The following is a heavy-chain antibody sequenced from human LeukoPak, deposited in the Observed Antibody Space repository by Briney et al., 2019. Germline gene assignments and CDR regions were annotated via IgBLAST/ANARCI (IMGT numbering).Heavy chain of an antibody. J-gene: IGHJ5*02. Sequence: SETLSLTCTVSGGSISSYYWSWIRQPAGKGLEWIGRIYTSGSTNYNPSLKSRVTMSVDTSKNQFSLKLSSVTAADTAVYYCARDRSPLLYDILTGYYRDNWFDPWGRGTLVTVSS. CDR3: ARDRSPLLYDILTGYYRDNWFDP. CDR2: IYTSGST. V-gene: IGHV4-4*07. D-gene: IGHD3-9*01. CDR1: GGSISSYY.